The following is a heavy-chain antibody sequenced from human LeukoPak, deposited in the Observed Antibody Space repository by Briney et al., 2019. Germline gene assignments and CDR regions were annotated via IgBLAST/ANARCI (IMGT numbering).Heavy chain of an antibody. D-gene: IGHD3-16*01. V-gene: IGHV1-69*06. J-gene: IGHJ3*01. CDR1: GGTFSSYA. CDR3: ARADNWEGAKGD. CDR2: IIPMFDTA. Sequence: SVKVSCKASGGTFSSYAISWVRQAPGQGLEWMGGIIPMFDTANYAQRFQGRLTITADKSTSTAYMELSSLTSEDTAVYYCARADNWEGAKGDWGQGTMVTVSS.